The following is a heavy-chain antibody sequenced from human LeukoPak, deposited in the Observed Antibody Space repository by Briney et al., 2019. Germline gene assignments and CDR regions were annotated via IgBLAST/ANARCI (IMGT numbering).Heavy chain of an antibody. Sequence: AGGSLRLSCAASGFTFSNAWMSWVRQAPGKGLEWVSGINWNGGSTGYADSVKGRFTISRDNAKNSLYLQMNSLRAEDTALYYCARDGINYYDSSGYYNWFDPWGQGTLVTVSS. CDR2: INWNGGST. CDR3: ARDGINYYDSSGYYNWFDP. J-gene: IGHJ5*02. CDR1: GFTFSNAW. V-gene: IGHV3-20*04. D-gene: IGHD3-22*01.